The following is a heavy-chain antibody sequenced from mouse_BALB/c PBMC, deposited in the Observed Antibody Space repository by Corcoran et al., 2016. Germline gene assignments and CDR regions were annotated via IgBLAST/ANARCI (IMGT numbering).Heavy chain of an antibody. Sequence: EVQLQQSGPELVKPGASVMISCKTSGYTFTEYTMHWVKQSHGESLEWIGGINPNSGNTRYNQNFKGKATLTVDKSSSTAYMELRSLTSEDSAVYFCARHGPYWFFDVWGAGTTVTVSS. CDR3: ARHGPYWFFDV. V-gene: IGHV1-18*01. J-gene: IGHJ1*01. CDR1: GYTFTEYT. CDR2: INPNSGNT. D-gene: IGHD1-1*01.